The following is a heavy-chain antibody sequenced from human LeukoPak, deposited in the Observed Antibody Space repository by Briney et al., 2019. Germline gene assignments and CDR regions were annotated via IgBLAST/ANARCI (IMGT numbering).Heavy chain of an antibody. CDR1: GYTFTGYY. Sequence: ASVKVSCKASGYTFTGYYMHWVRQAPGQGLEWMGRINPNSGGTNYAQKFQGRVTMTRDTSISTAYMELSRLRSDDTAEYYCARVRRPGVYNWFDPWGQGTLVTVSS. J-gene: IGHJ5*02. CDR2: INPNSGGT. CDR3: ARVRRPGVYNWFDP. D-gene: IGHD2-8*01. V-gene: IGHV1-2*06.